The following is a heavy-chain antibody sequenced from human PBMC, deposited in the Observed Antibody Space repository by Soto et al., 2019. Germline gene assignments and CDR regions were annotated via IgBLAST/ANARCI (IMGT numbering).Heavy chain of an antibody. CDR3: ARLFAGATGDWYFDL. CDR1: GGSFSGYY. V-gene: IGHV4-34*01. D-gene: IGHD2-21*02. Sequence: SETLSLTCAVYGGSFSGYYWSWVRQPPGKGLEWIGEITRSGGINYNPSLESRVTMSLDTSKNHFSLRLNSVSDADTSIYYCARLFAGATGDWYFDLWGRGALVTVSS. CDR2: ITRSGGI. J-gene: IGHJ2*01.